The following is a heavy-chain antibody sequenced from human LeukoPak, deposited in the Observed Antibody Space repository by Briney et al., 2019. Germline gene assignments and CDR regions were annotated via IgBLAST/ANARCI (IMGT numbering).Heavy chain of an antibody. V-gene: IGHV3-13*01. J-gene: IGHJ4*02. CDR3: ARAAGGTLSGHFDY. CDR1: GFTFSSYD. D-gene: IGHD2-15*01. Sequence: PGGSLRLSCAASGFTFSSYDMHWVRQATGKGLEWVSAIGTAGDTYYPGSVKGRFTISRENAKNSLYLQMNSLRAEDTAVYYCARAAGGTLSGHFDYWGQGTLVTVSS. CDR2: IGTAGDT.